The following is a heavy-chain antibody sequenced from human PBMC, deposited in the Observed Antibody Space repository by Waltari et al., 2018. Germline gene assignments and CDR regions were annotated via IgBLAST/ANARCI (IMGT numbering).Heavy chain of an antibody. CDR2: IYYSGGT. J-gene: IGHJ4*02. CDR3: ARAIRQYGVSFDY. Sequence: QLQLQESGPGLVKPSETLSLTCTVSGGSISSSSYYWGWIRQPPGKGLEWIGSIYYSGGTYYTPSLKCRVTISVDTSKNQFSLKLSSVTAADTAVYYCARAIRQYGVSFDYWGQGTLVTVSS. CDR1: GGSISSSSYY. V-gene: IGHV4-39*07. D-gene: IGHD4-17*01.